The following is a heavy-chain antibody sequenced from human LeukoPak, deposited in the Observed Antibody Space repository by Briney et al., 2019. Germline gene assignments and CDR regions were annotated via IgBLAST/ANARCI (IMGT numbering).Heavy chain of an antibody. D-gene: IGHD3-10*01. CDR1: GFTFSSYA. J-gene: IGHJ6*02. CDR2: ISGSGGST. CDR3: AKDLRAPWFGELSVDYYGMDV. V-gene: IGHV3-23*01. Sequence: GRSLRLSCAASGFTFSSYAMSWVRQAPGKGLEWVSAISGSGGSTYYADSVKGRFTISRDNSKNTLYLQMNSLRAEDTAVYYCAKDLRAPWFGELSVDYYGMDVWGQGTTVTVSS.